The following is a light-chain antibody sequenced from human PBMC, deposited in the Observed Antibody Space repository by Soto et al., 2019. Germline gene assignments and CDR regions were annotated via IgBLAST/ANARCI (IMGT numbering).Light chain of an antibody. CDR2: DAS. J-gene: IGKJ1*01. V-gene: IGKV3-20*01. CDR3: QQYASYWT. Sequence: EIVMTQSPGTLSLSPGERATLSCRASQSVSNNYLAWYQQKPGQAPRLLIYDASNRATGIPARFSGSGSGTDFTLTISSPDPEDSATYYCQQYASYWTFGQGTKVDIK. CDR1: QSVSNNY.